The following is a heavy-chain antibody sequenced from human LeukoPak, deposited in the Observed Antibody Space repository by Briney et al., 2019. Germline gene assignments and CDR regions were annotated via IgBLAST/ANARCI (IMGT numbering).Heavy chain of an antibody. J-gene: IGHJ4*02. Sequence: GGSLRLSCAASGFTFSSYSMNWVRQAPGKGLEWVSSISSGSSYIYYADSVKGRFTISRDNAKNSLYLQMNSLRAEDTAVYYCAGYPIVVVPAAMPFDYWGQGTLVTVSS. CDR3: AGYPIVVVPAAMPFDY. CDR1: GFTFSSYS. V-gene: IGHV3-21*01. CDR2: ISSGSSYI. D-gene: IGHD2-2*01.